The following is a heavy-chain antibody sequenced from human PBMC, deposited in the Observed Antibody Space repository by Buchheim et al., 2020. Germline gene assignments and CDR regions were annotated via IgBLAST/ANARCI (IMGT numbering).Heavy chain of an antibody. J-gene: IGHJ4*02. CDR2: ISGGGDYT. Sequence: EVQLLESGGGLVQPGGSLRLSCAASGLTFSSSAMNWVRQAPGKGLEWVSSISGGGDYTYSADSVMGRFTISRDNSESSLFLPMNSLRAEDTAVYYCTKKLLSGSYPFDNWGQGTL. V-gene: IGHV3-23*01. CDR3: TKKLLSGSYPFDN. CDR1: GLTFSSSA. D-gene: IGHD3-22*01.